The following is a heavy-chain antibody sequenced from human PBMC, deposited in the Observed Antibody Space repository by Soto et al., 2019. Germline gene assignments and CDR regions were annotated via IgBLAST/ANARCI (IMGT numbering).Heavy chain of an antibody. CDR1: GYIFTGYF. V-gene: IGHV1-2*02. J-gene: IGHJ4*02. Sequence: ASVKVSCKASGYIFTGYFMHWVRQAPGQGLEWMGWINPTSGVTKSVEKFQGRVTMTRDTSISTFYMELSRLTSDDTAVYYCARDRRENSGYLWGKGTLVTVS. D-gene: IGHD5-12*01. CDR2: INPTSGVT. CDR3: ARDRRENSGYL.